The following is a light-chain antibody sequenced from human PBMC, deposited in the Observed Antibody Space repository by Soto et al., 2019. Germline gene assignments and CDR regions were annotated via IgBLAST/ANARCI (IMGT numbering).Light chain of an antibody. Sequence: QSVLTQPPSVSGAPGQRVTISCTGSSSNIRAGYDVHWYQQLPGTAPKLLIYGNSNRPSGVPDRFSGSKSGTSASLAITGLQAEDEADYYCQSYDSSLSEVVFGGGTKLTVL. J-gene: IGLJ2*01. CDR2: GNS. CDR1: SSNIRAGYD. CDR3: QSYDSSLSEVV. V-gene: IGLV1-40*01.